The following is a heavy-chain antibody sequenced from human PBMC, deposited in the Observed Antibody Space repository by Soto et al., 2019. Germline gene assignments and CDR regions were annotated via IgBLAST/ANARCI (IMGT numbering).Heavy chain of an antibody. Sequence: ASVKVSCKASGYTFTSYGISWVRQAPGQGLEWMGWISAYNGNTNYAQKLQGRVTMTTDTSTSTAYMELRSLRSDDTAVYYCASDYDWHSRTYYYGMDVWGQGTTVTVSS. CDR3: ASDYDWHSRTYYYGMDV. CDR1: GYTFTSYG. J-gene: IGHJ6*02. CDR2: ISAYNGNT. D-gene: IGHD1-7*01. V-gene: IGHV1-18*04.